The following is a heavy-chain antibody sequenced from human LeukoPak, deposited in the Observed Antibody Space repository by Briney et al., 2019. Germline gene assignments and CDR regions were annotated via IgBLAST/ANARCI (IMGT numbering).Heavy chain of an antibody. D-gene: IGHD4-11*01. Sequence: SETLSLTCTVSGGSISSSSYYWGWIRQPPGKGLEWIGSIYYSGSTYYNPSLKSRVTISVDTSKNQFSLKLSSVTAADTAVYYCARSEINDYSKYWGQGILVIVSS. CDR1: GGSISSSSYY. V-gene: IGHV4-39*01. J-gene: IGHJ4*02. CDR2: IYYSGST. CDR3: ARSEINDYSKY.